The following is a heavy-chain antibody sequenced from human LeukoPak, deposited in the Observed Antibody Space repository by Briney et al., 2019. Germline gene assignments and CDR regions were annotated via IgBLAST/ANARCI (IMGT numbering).Heavy chain of an antibody. CDR3: AVVAGTAPVPR. D-gene: IGHD6-19*01. Sequence: GGSLRLSCAASGFTFSSYAMSRVRQAPGKELEWVSAISGSGGSTYYADSVKGRFTISRDNSKNTLYLQMNSLRAEDTAVYYCAVVAGTAPVPRWGQGTLVTVSS. V-gene: IGHV3-23*01. CDR2: ISGSGGST. CDR1: GFTFSSYA. J-gene: IGHJ4*02.